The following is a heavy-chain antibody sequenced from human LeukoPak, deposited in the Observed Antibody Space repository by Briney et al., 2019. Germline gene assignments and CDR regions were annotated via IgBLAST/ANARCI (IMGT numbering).Heavy chain of an antibody. CDR1: GYTFTSYY. J-gene: IGHJ4*02. CDR2: INPNSGGT. Sequence: ASVKVSCKASGYTFTSYYMHWVRQAPGQGLEWMGWINPNSGGTNYAQKFQGRVTVTRDTSISTAYMQLSRLRSDDTAVYYCARDEMDYYGSGSYYYDYWGQGTLVTVSS. D-gene: IGHD3-10*01. V-gene: IGHV1-2*02. CDR3: ARDEMDYYGSGSYYYDY.